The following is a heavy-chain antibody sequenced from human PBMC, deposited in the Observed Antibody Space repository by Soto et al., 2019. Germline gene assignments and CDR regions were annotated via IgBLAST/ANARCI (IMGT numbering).Heavy chain of an antibody. J-gene: IGHJ4*02. D-gene: IGHD3-3*01. V-gene: IGHV4-59*08. CDR1: GGSISSYY. Sequence: QVQLQESGPGLVKPSEILSLTCTVSGGSISSYYWSWIRQPPGKGLEWIGYIYYSGSTNYNPSLKSRVTISVDTSKNQFSLKLSSVTAADTAVYYCARGGWRQIDYWGQGTLVTVSS. CDR3: ARGGWRQIDY. CDR2: IYYSGST.